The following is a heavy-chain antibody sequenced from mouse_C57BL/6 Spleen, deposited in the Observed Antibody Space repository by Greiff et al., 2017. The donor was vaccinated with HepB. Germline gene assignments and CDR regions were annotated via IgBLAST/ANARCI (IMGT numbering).Heavy chain of an antibody. CDR3: APNYDRYFDV. J-gene: IGHJ1*03. V-gene: IGHV1-55*01. CDR1: CYTFTSYW. CDR2: IYPGSGST. D-gene: IGHD2-4*01. Sequence: QVQLQQPGAELVKPGASVKMSCKASCYTFTSYWITWVKQRPGQGLEWIGDIYPGSGSTNYNEKFKSKATLTVDTSSSTAYMQLSSLTSEDSAVYYCAPNYDRYFDVWGTGTTVTVSS.